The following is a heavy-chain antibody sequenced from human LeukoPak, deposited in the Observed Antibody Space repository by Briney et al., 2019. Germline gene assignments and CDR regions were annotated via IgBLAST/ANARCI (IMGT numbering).Heavy chain of an antibody. Sequence: PGGSLRLSCVASGFTFSSYTMNWVRQAPGKGLEWVSGISGSGTTYYADSVKGRFTISRDNSKNTLYLEMNSLRVEDTAVYYCAKEGSSTWTYYFDCWGQGILVTVSS. D-gene: IGHD2-2*01. CDR2: ISGSGTT. CDR1: GFTFSSYT. CDR3: AKEGSSTWTYYFDC. J-gene: IGHJ4*02. V-gene: IGHV3-23*01.